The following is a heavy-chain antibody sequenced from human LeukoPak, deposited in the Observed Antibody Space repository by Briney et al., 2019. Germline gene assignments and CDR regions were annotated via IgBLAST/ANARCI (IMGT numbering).Heavy chain of an antibody. J-gene: IGHJ4*02. D-gene: IGHD1-1*01. CDR1: GVSISSGYY. V-gene: IGHV4-38-2*02. CDR2: IHPSGAT. Sequence: PSETLSLTCVVSGVSISSGYYWGWIRQPPGKGLECIGNIHPSGATFFNSSLNSRVTMSIDTSKNQFSLKLTSVTAADTAVYYCAREVERRIVNWGQGILVTVSS. CDR3: AREVERRIVN.